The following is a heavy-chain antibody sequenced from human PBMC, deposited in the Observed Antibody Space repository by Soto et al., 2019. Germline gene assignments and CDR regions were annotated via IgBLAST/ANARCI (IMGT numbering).Heavy chain of an antibody. V-gene: IGHV1-18*01. D-gene: IGHD3-10*01. Sequence: QVQLVQSGAEVKKPGASVKVSCKASGYTFTSYGISWVPQAPGQGIKWMGWISAYNGNTNYAKKLKGRVTMTTDTTTSTAYMELKSLRSDNTAVYYCARDKDVLWFGERYYYFRMDVWGQGTTVPVSS. CDR3: ARDKDVLWFGERYYYFRMDV. CDR2: ISAYNGNT. J-gene: IGHJ6*02. CDR1: GYTFTSYG.